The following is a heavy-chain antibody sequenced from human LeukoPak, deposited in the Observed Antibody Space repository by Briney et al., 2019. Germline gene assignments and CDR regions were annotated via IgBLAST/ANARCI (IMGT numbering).Heavy chain of an antibody. CDR1: GGSISSSSYY. Sequence: SETLSLTCTVSGGSISSSSYYWGWIRQPPGKGLEWIGSIYYSGSTYYNPSLKSRVTISVDTSKNQFSLKLSSVTAADTAVYYCASGSSGWLHWGQGTLVTVSS. CDR3: ASGSSGWLH. CDR2: IYYSGST. D-gene: IGHD6-19*01. J-gene: IGHJ4*02. V-gene: IGHV4-39*01.